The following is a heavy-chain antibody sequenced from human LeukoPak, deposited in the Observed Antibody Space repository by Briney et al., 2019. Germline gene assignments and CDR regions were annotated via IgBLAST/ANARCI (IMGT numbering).Heavy chain of an antibody. D-gene: IGHD1-26*01. CDR1: GFTFSSSA. V-gene: IGHV3-23*01. Sequence: GETLRLSCAASGFTFSSSAMSWVRQAPGKGLEWVSTVSGNGGNTYYADSVKGRFTISRDNSKNTLYLQMNSLRAEDTAVYYCARTLGALENWGQGTLVTVST. CDR2: VSGNGGNT. CDR3: ARTLGALEN. J-gene: IGHJ4*02.